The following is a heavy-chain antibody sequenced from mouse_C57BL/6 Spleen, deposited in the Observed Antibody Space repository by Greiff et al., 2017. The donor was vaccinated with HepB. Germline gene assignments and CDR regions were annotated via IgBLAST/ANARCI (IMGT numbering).Heavy chain of an antibody. CDR3: ARSGVTTVVATRDYFDY. J-gene: IGHJ2*01. Sequence: VQLQQPGAELVRPGSSVKLSCKASGYTFTSYWMDWVKQRPGQGLEWIGNIYPSDSETHYNQKFKDKATLTVDKSSSTAYMQLSSLTSEDSAVYYCARSGVTTVVATRDYFDYWGQGTTRTVSS. V-gene: IGHV1-61*01. D-gene: IGHD1-1*01. CDR2: IYPSDSET. CDR1: GYTFTSYW.